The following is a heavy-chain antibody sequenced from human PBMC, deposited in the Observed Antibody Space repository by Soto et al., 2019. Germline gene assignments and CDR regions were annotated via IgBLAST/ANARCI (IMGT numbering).Heavy chain of an antibody. CDR2: ISSGSDYI. CDR1: GFTFSSYS. J-gene: IGHJ3*01. Sequence: EVQLVESGGGLVKPGGSLRLSCAASGFTFSSYSMIWVRQAPGKGLEWVSSISSGSDYIFYADSVKGRFTISRDNAKNSLFQQMNSLTAEDTAVYYCARSPVGDAFNVWGQGTVVTVSS. CDR3: ARSPVGDAFNV. V-gene: IGHV3-21*01.